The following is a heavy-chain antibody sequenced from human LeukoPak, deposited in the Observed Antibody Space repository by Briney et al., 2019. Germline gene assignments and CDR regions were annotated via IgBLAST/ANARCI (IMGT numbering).Heavy chain of an antibody. CDR2: IIPIFGTA. CDR1: GYTFTSYY. J-gene: IGHJ4*02. CDR3: ARSVFGQGWELRGSYFDY. Sequence: ASVKVSCKASGYTFTSYYMHWVRQAPGQGLEWMGRIIPIFGTANYAQKFQGRVTITTDESTSTAYMELSSLRSEDTAVYYCARSVFGQGWELRGSYFDYWGQGTLVTVSS. D-gene: IGHD1-26*01. V-gene: IGHV1-69*05.